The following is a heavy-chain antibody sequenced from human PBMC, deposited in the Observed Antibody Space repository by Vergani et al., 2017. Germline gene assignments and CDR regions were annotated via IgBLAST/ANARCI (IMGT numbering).Heavy chain of an antibody. CDR1: GYTFTSYY. CDR2: INPSGGST. V-gene: IGHV1-46*03. J-gene: IGHJ3*01. CDR3: ARDTSGWSDPKQAFVF. Sequence: QVQLVQSGAEVKKPGASVKVSCKSSGYTFTSYYMHWVRQAPGQGLEWMGIINPSGGSTSYAQKFQGRVTMTRDTSTSTVYMELSSLRSEDTAVYYCARDTSGWSDPKQAFVFWGQGTMVTVSS. D-gene: IGHD6-19*01.